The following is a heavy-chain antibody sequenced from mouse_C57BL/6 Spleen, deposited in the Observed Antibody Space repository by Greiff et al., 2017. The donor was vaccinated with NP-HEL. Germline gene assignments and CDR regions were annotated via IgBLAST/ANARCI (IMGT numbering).Heavy chain of an antibody. CDR2: IYPGDGDT. J-gene: IGHJ1*03. D-gene: IGHD1-1*01. Sequence: QVQLKESGPELVKPGASVKISCKASGYAFSSSWMNWVKQRPGKGLEWIGRIYPGDGDTNYNGKFKGKATLTADKSSSTAYMQLSSLTSEDSAVYFGARRITTVVDWYFDVWGTGTTVTVSS. CDR1: GYAFSSSW. V-gene: IGHV1-82*01. CDR3: ARRITTVVDWYFDV.